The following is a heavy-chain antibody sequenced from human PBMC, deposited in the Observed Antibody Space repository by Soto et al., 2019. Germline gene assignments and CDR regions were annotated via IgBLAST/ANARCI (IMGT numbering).Heavy chain of an antibody. CDR1: GGTFGSQG. J-gene: IGHJ4*02. CDR3: ARGAMANFDY. D-gene: IGHD5-18*01. V-gene: IGHV1-69*13. CDR2: FIAMLGTP. Sequence: SVKVSCKASGGTFGSQGIAWGRQAPGQGLEWMGGFIAMLGTPTYAKKVQGRATISADESLTSSYLELRSLRSEDTGVYFCARGAMANFDYWGQGTVVAVSS.